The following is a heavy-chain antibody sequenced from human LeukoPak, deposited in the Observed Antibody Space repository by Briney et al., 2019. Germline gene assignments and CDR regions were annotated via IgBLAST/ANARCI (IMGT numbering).Heavy chain of an antibody. Sequence: GASVKVSCKASGYTFTSYYMHWVRQAPGQGLEWMGLINPSGGSTSYAQKFQGRVTMTRDTSTSTVYMELSSLKSEDTAVYYCARGGHSSGYYYGDGAFDIWGQGTMVTVSS. J-gene: IGHJ3*02. CDR3: ARGGHSSGYYYGDGAFDI. CDR2: INPSGGST. CDR1: GYTFTSYY. D-gene: IGHD3-22*01. V-gene: IGHV1-46*01.